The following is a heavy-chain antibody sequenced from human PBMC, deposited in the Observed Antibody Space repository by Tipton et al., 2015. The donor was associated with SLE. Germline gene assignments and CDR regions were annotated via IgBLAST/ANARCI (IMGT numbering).Heavy chain of an antibody. Sequence: TLSLTCAVYGGSFSGYYWSWIRQPPGKGLEWIGEINHSGNTNYNPSLKSRITISVDTSKNQFSLKLSSVTAAETAVYYCARAGRAEDIWGQGTMVTVSS. J-gene: IGHJ3*02. CDR2: INHSGNT. CDR1: GGSFSGYY. D-gene: IGHD1-14*01. V-gene: IGHV4-34*01. CDR3: ARAGRAEDI.